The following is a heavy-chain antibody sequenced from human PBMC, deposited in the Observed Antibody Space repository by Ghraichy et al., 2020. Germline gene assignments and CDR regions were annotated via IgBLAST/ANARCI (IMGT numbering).Heavy chain of an antibody. CDR3: AKDGVILYFDY. CDR2: ICDSGGIT. J-gene: IGHJ4*02. Sequence: GGSLRLSCAASGFTFSSYGMSWVRQAPGKGLEWVSDICDSGGITYYADSVKGRFTISRDNTKNTLYLQMNSLRAEDTAVYYCAKDGVILYFDYWGQGTLVTVSS. D-gene: IGHD2/OR15-2a*01. CDR1: GFTFSSYG. V-gene: IGHV3-23*01.